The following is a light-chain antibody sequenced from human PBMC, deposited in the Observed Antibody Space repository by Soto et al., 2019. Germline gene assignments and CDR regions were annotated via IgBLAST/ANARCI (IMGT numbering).Light chain of an antibody. CDR3: QQYNSWHFP. J-gene: IGKJ3*01. CDR1: QRVGSN. CDR2: VAS. V-gene: IGKV3-15*01. Sequence: EIVMTQSPATLSVSPGERAALSCRASQRVGSNLAGDQKKPGQAPRLPIYVASSRATGIPARFSGSGSGTEFTLTISSLQSEDFAFYYCQQYNSWHFPFGPGTKVDIK.